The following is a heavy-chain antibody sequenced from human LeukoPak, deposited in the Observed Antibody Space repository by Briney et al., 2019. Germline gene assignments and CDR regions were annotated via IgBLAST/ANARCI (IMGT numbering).Heavy chain of an antibody. CDR3: ARDLAPSYCSSTSCYRGGSDY. CDR1: GYTFTGYY. J-gene: IGHJ4*02. CDR2: INPNSGGT. Sequence: GASVKVSCKASGYTFTGYYMHWVRQAPGQGLEWMGCINPNSGGTNYAQKFQGRVTMTRDTSISTAYMELSRLRSDDTAVYYCARDLAPSYCSSTSCYRGGSDYWGQGTLVTVSS. D-gene: IGHD2-2*01. V-gene: IGHV1-2*02.